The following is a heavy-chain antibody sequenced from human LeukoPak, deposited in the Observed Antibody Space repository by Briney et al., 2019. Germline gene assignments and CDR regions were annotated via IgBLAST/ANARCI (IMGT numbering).Heavy chain of an antibody. V-gene: IGHV3-30*02. J-gene: IGHJ4*02. CDR1: GFTFNSYG. D-gene: IGHD3-22*01. CDR2: IRHDGSIK. CDR3: GRDVSDTVVVITHNFDY. Sequence: GGSLRLSCAASGFTFNSYGMHWVRRAPGKGREWVAFIRHDGSIKYYADSVKGRFTISRDNSKNTLYLQMNSLRAEDTAVYHCGRDVSDTVVVITHNFDYWGQGTLVTVSS.